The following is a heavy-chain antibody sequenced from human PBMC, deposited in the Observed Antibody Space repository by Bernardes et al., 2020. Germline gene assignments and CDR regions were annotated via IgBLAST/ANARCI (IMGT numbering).Heavy chain of an antibody. D-gene: IGHD2-2*01. CDR2: ISYDGNKR. Sequence: GGSLRLSCVGSGFTFRNFGMHWVRQAPGKGLEWVSFISYDGNKRYYADSVKGRFTISRDGSKNTLFLQMNSLRIEDTALYYCARSAYQLPPPYDYFGLDVWGQGTTVSVSS. J-gene: IGHJ6*02. CDR3: ARSAYQLPPPYDYFGLDV. CDR1: GFTFRNFG. V-gene: IGHV3-30*03.